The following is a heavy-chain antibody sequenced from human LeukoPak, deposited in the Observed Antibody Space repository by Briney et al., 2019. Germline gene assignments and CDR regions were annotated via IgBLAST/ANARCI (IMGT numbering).Heavy chain of an antibody. CDR3: ALLAVASDFDY. V-gene: IGHV3-48*03. Sequence: GGSLRLSCAVSGFPFSIYEMNWVRQAPGKGLEGVSNIGSSGTTIYYADSVKGRFSISRDNAKNSLYLQMNSLRVEDTAVYYCALLAVASDFDYWGQAALVTVSS. CDR2: IGSSGTTI. CDR1: GFPFSIYE. D-gene: IGHD6-19*01. J-gene: IGHJ4*02.